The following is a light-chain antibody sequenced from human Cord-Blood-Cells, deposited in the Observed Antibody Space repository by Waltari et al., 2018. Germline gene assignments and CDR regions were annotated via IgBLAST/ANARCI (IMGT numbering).Light chain of an antibody. Sequence: QSALTQPASVSVSPGQSLTISCPGTRSDVGGHNYVSWYQQHPGKAPKLMIYDVSNRPSGDSNRFSGSKSGNTASLTISGLQAEDEADYYCSSYTSSSTLVFGGGTKLTVL. CDR1: RSDVGGHNY. CDR2: DVS. CDR3: SSYTSSSTLV. J-gene: IGLJ2*01. V-gene: IGLV2-14*01.